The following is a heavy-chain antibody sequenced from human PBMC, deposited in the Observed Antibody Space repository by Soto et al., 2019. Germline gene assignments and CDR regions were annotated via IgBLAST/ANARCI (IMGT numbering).Heavy chain of an antibody. J-gene: IGHJ6*02. Sequence: SETLSLTCTVSGDSISSYYWSWIRQPPGKGLEWIGSIYYSGSTYYNPSLKSRVTISVDTSKNQFSLKLSSVTAADTAVYYCASGYDILTGYPRGDYYGMDVWGQGTTVTVSS. CDR2: IYYSGST. V-gene: IGHV4-39*01. CDR1: GDSISSYY. D-gene: IGHD3-9*01. CDR3: ASGYDILTGYPRGDYYGMDV.